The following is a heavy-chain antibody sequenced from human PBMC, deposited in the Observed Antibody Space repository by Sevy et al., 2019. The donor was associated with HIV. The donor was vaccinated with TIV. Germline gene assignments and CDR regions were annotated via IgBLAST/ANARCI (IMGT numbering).Heavy chain of an antibody. J-gene: IGHJ4*02. V-gene: IGHV4-39*01. CDR3: ARQKGPKQQLVFDY. D-gene: IGHD6-13*01. CDR2: IYYSGST. CDR1: GGSISSSSYY. Sequence: SETLSLTCTVSGGSISSSSYYWGWIRQPPGKGLEWIGSIYYSGSTYYNPSLKSRVTISVDTSKNQFSLKLSSVTAADTAVYYCARQKGPKQQLVFDYWAREPWSPSPQ.